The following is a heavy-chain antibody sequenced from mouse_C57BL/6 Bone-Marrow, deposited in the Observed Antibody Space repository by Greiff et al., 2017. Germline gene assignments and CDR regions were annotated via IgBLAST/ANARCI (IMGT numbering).Heavy chain of an antibody. D-gene: IGHD4-1*01. CDR2: IDPSDSYT. CDR1: GYTFTSYW. Sequence: QVQLKQPGAELVMPGASVKLSCKASGYTFTSYWMHWVKQRPGQGLEWIGEIDPSDSYTNYNQKFKGKSTLTVDKSSSTAYMQLSSLTSEDSAVYYCARHWHYFDYWGQGTTLTVSS. V-gene: IGHV1-69*01. CDR3: ARHWHYFDY. J-gene: IGHJ2*01.